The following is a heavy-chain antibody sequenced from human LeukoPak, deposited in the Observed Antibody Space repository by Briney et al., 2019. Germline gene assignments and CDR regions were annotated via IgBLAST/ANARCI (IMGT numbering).Heavy chain of an antibody. CDR2: INHSGST. CDR3: ARVRIQLWLRYFDY. V-gene: IGHV4-34*01. D-gene: IGHD5-18*01. CDR1: GGSFSGYY. J-gene: IGHJ4*02. Sequence: PSETLSLTCAVYGGSFSGYYWSWIRQPPGKGLEWIGEINHSGSTNYNPSLKSRVTISVDTSKNQFSLKLSSVTAADTAVYYCARVRIQLWLRYFDYWGQGTLVTVSS.